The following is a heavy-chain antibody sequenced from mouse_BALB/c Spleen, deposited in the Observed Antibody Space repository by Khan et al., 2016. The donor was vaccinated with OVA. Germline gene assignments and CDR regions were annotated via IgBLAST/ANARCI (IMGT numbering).Heavy chain of an antibody. CDR3: ASSRYWSWFAS. CDR2: FGSDSSTI. J-gene: IGHJ3*01. Sequence: EVELVESGGGLVQPGGSRKLSCTASGFTFSSFGMHWVRQAPAKGLEWVAYFGSDSSTIYYADTVKGRFTISRDNPKNTLLLQLTSLRSEDTAMYACASSRYWSWFASWGQGTLVTVSA. D-gene: IGHD2-12*01. CDR1: GFTFSSFG. V-gene: IGHV5-17*02.